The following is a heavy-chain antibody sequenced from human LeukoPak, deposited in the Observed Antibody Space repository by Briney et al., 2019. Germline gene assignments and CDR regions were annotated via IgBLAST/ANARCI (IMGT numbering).Heavy chain of an antibody. V-gene: IGHV3-30*02. J-gene: IGHJ4*02. D-gene: IGHD5-24*01. CDR2: IRYDGSNK. CDR3: AKREATIGTFDY. Sequence: GGSLRLSCAASGFTFSSYGMHWVRQAPGKGLEWVAFIRYDGSNKYYADSVKGRFTISRDNSKNTLYLQMNSPRAEDTAVYYCAKREATIGTFDYWGQGTLVTVPS. CDR1: GFTFSSYG.